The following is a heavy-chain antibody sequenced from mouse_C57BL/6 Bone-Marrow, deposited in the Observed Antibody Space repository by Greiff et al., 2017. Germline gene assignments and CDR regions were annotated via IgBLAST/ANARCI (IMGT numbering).Heavy chain of an antibody. Sequence: EVKLLESGGGLVKPGGSLKLSCAASGFTFSSYAMSWVRQTPEQRLEWVATISAGGSYTYYPDNVKGRFTISRDNAKNILYLQMSHLKSEDTAMYYCARVDDGGQGTTLTVSS. V-gene: IGHV5-4*03. CDR3: ARVDD. J-gene: IGHJ2*01. CDR1: GFTFSSYA. CDR2: ISAGGSYT.